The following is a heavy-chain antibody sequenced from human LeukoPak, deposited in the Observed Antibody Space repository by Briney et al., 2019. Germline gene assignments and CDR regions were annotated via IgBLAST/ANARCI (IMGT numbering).Heavy chain of an antibody. CDR3: ARVGYSYVINDWSRTGLGAYPTKYYYHMDV. D-gene: IGHD5-18*01. CDR1: GGSFSDYY. J-gene: IGHJ6*03. CDR2: IHPSGST. V-gene: IGHV4-34*01. Sequence: SETLSLTCTVYGGSFSDYYWGWIRQPPGKGLEWIGEIHPSGSTNYSPSLKSRVTISLDASKNQFSLKLSSVAAADTAVYFCARVGYSYVINDWSRTGLGAYPTKYYYHMDVWDKGTTVTVS.